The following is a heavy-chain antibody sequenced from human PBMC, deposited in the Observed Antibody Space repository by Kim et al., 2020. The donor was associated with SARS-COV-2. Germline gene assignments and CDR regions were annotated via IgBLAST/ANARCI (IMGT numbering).Heavy chain of an antibody. CDR3: ASPEMATIMWSGDYYVMDV. CDR2: ITPIFGTA. Sequence: SVKVSCKASGGTFSSSAISWVRQAPGQGLEWMGGITPIFGTANYAQKFQGRVTITADKSTSSAYMELSSLRSEDTAVYYCASPEMATIMWSGDYYVMDVWGQGTTVTVSS. J-gene: IGHJ6*02. D-gene: IGHD3-3*01. V-gene: IGHV1-69*06. CDR1: GGTFSSSA.